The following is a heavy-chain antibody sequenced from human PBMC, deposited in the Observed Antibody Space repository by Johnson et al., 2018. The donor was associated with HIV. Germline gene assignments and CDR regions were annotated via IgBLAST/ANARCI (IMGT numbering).Heavy chain of an antibody. Sequence: QVKLVESGGGVVQPGRSLRLSCAASGFTFDTYGMHWVRQAPGKGLEWVAVIWYDGSNKYYADSVRGRFTISRDNSKATLYLQMNSLRAEDTAVYYCAKDSKRELLQGKDAFDFWGQGTMVIVSS. J-gene: IGHJ3*01. CDR1: GFTFDTYG. V-gene: IGHV3-33*06. CDR3: AKDSKRELLQGKDAFDF. D-gene: IGHD3-10*01. CDR2: IWYDGSNK.